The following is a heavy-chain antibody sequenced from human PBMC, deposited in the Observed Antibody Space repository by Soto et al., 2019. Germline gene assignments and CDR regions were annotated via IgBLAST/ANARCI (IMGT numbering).Heavy chain of an antibody. V-gene: IGHV4-4*02. J-gene: IGHJ4*02. CDR1: GVSISSGNW. CDR3: ARLVYDTRLNYMYFDF. Sequence: PSETLSLTCAVSGVSISSGNWWTFVRQSPQRGLEYIGEIFHDGTANYYPSFERRVAISVDTSKNQFSPKLTSVTAADTAIYFCARLVYDTRLNYMYFDFWGQGTLVTVSS. D-gene: IGHD3-10*01. CDR2: IFHDGTA.